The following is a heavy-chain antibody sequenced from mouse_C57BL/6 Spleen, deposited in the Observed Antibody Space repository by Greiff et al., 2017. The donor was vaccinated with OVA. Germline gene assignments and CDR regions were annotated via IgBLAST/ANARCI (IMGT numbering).Heavy chain of an antibody. Sequence: QVQLQQPGAELVMPGASVKLSCKASGYTFTSYRMHWVKQRPGQGLEWIGEIDPSDSYTNYNQKFKGKSTLTVDKSSSTAYMQLSSLTSEDSAVYYCARRIYYGLYFDYWGQGTTLTVSS. D-gene: IGHD1-2*01. V-gene: IGHV1-69*01. CDR2: IDPSDSYT. J-gene: IGHJ2*01. CDR3: ARRIYYGLYFDY. CDR1: GYTFTSYR.